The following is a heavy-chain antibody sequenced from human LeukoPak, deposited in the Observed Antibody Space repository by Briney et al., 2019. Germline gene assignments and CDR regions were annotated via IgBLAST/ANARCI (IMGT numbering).Heavy chain of an antibody. J-gene: IGHJ4*02. D-gene: IGHD3-10*01. Sequence: GGSLRLSCAASGFTFSSYAMSWVRQAPGKELEWVSAISGSGGSTFYADSVMGRFTISRDNSKNTLYLQMNSLRAEDTAVYYCASYGSGSYYSPYLYWGKGTLVTVSS. CDR3: ASYGSGSYYSPYLY. CDR1: GFTFSSYA. V-gene: IGHV3-23*01. CDR2: ISGSGGST.